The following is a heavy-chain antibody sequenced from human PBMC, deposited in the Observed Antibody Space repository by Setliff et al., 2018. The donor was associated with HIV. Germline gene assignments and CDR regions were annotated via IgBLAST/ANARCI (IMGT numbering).Heavy chain of an antibody. CDR3: AKTIAAAATLPFDF. CDR1: GYTFTSYA. V-gene: IGHV1-3*01. J-gene: IGHJ4*02. CDR2: INAGNGNT. Sequence: ASVKVSCKASGYTFTSYAMHWVRQAHGQRLEWMGWINAGNGNTKYSQKFQGRVTITRDTSASTAYMELSSLRSEDTAVYYCAKTIAAAATLPFDFWGQGTLVTVPQ. D-gene: IGHD6-13*01.